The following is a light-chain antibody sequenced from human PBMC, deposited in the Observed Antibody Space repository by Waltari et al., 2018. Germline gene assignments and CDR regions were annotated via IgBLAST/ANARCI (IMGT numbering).Light chain of an antibody. Sequence: QSVLTQPPSASGTPGQRVTISCSGSSSNIGSNTVNWYQQIPGTAPKLLIYSNNQQPSGVPDRFSVSKSGTSASLAISGLQSEDEADYYCAAWHDSLNGPVFGGGTKLTVL. V-gene: IGLV1-44*01. CDR2: SNN. J-gene: IGLJ3*02. CDR1: SSNIGSNT. CDR3: AAWHDSLNGPV.